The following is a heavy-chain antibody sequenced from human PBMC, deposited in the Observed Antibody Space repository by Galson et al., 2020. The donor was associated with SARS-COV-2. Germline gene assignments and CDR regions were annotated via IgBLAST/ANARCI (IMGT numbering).Heavy chain of an antibody. CDR1: GASIRSYY. CDR2: IYHSATT. V-gene: IGHV4-59*08. Sequence: ETSETLSLTCIVSGASIRSYYWNWIRQSPGKGLEWIGYIYHSATTDYNPSLKSRVTISLDTSKNQFSLKLTSVTAADTAVYYCASQSEGFDYWGQGTRVTVSS. CDR3: ASQSEGFDY. J-gene: IGHJ4*02.